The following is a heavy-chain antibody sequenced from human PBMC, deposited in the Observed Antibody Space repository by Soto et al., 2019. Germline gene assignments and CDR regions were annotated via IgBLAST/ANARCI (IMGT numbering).Heavy chain of an antibody. CDR1: GGSISSSSYY. J-gene: IGHJ6*02. D-gene: IGHD4-17*01. Sequence: PSETLSLTCTVSGGSISSSSYYWGWIRQPPGKGLEWIGSIYYSGSTYYNPSLKSRVTISVDTSKNQFSLKLSSVTAADTAVYYFARRLYNDYGMDVWGQGTTVTVS. V-gene: IGHV4-39*01. CDR3: ARRLYNDYGMDV. CDR2: IYYSGST.